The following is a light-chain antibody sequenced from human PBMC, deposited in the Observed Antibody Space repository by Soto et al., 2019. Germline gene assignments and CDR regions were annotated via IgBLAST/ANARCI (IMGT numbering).Light chain of an antibody. CDR3: QHMRT. J-gene: IGKJ1*01. CDR1: QNINNW. V-gene: IGKV1-5*01. Sequence: DLQMTQSPYTLSASVGDRVTITCRASQNINNWIAWYQQKPGKAPKFLIYDASTLESGVPSRFSGSGFGTEFSLTISSLQPDDSGSYYCQHMRTFGQGTKVEIK. CDR2: DAS.